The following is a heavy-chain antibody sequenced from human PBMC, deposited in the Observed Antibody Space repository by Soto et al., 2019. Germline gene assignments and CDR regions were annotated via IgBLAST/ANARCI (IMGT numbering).Heavy chain of an antibody. CDR1: GYSFTSFW. CDR3: ARQVYYGSGSYYTGRFDP. V-gene: IGHV5-51*01. Sequence: GQSLKISCKGSGYSFTSFWIGWVRQMPGKGLEWMGIIYPGDSDTRYSPSFQGQVTISADKSISTAYLQWSSLKASDTAMYYCARQVYYGSGSYYTGRFDPWGQGTLVTVSS. CDR2: IYPGDSDT. D-gene: IGHD3-10*01. J-gene: IGHJ5*02.